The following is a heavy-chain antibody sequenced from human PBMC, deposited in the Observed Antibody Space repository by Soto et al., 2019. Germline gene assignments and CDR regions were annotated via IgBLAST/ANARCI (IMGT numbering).Heavy chain of an antibody. CDR3: ARSHYDSSGYSLDY. CDR1: GGSISSGGYS. V-gene: IGHV4-30-2*01. J-gene: IGHJ4*02. Sequence: QLQLQESGSGLVKPSQTLSLTCAVSGGSISSGGYSWSWIRQPPGKGLEWIGYIYHSGSTYYNPSLKRRVTISVDRSKNQFSLKLSSVTAADTAVYYCARSHYDSSGYSLDYWGQGTLVTVSS. D-gene: IGHD3-22*01. CDR2: IYHSGST.